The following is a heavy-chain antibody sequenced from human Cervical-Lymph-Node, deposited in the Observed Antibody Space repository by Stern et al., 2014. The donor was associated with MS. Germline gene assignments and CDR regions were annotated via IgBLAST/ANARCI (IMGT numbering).Heavy chain of an antibody. Sequence: EVQLVESGAEVRKPGESLKISCKASGYPFTDYWIGWVRQMPGKGLEWMGIIYPRDSDITYSPPFQGQVTISADRSISPAYLQWSSLRASDPAIYYCARRMPPDYWGQGTLVTVSS. CDR1: GYPFTDYW. J-gene: IGHJ4*02. D-gene: IGHD2-2*01. CDR2: IYPRDSDI. V-gene: IGHV5-51*03. CDR3: ARRMPPDY.